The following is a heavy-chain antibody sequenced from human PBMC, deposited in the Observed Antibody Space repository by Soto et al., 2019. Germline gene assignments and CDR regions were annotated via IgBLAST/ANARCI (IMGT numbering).Heavy chain of an antibody. CDR1: GGSISSGGYS. V-gene: IGHV4-30-2*01. CDR3: ARGPPFLP. J-gene: IGHJ5*02. CDR2: IYHSGSI. D-gene: IGHD3-3*02. Sequence: LSLTCTVSGGSISSGGYSWSWIRQPPGKGLEWIGYIYHSGSIYYNPSLKSRVTISVDRSKNQFSLKLSSVTAADTAVYYCARGPPFLPWGQGTLVTVS.